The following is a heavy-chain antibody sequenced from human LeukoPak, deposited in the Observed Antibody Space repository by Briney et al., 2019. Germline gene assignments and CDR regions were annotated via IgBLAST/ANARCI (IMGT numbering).Heavy chain of an antibody. D-gene: IGHD3-9*01. V-gene: IGHV4-59*01. CDR3: ARDESWFSK. J-gene: IGHJ4*02. Sequence: PSETLSLTCTVSGGSISSYYWSWIRQPPGKGLEWIGYIYYNGSTNYNPSLKSRVTISVDTSKNQFSLKLSSVTAADTAVYYCARDESWFSKWGQGTLVTVSS. CDR2: IYYNGST. CDR1: GGSISSYY.